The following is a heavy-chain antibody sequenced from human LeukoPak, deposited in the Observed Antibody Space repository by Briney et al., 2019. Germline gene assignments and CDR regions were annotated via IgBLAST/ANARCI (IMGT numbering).Heavy chain of an antibody. CDR1: GFTISSYG. V-gene: IGHV3-30*18. D-gene: IGHD1-26*01. Sequence: GGSLRLSCAASGFTISSYGMHWVRQAPGKGLEGVVVISDDGSNKYYADSVKGRFTISRDNSKNTLYLQMNSLRPEDTAVYYCAKESLGSGSQYGSYHDYWGQGTLVTVSS. J-gene: IGHJ4*02. CDR2: ISDDGSNK. CDR3: AKESLGSGSQYGSYHDY.